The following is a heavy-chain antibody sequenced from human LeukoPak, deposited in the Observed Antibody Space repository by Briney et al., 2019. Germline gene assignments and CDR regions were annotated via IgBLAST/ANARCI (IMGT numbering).Heavy chain of an antibody. CDR3: ATPQGGNPGF. CDR1: GLTFSSHW. Sequence: GGSLRLSCAASGLTFSSHWMHWVRQAPGKGLVWVSRITNDGSSTTYADSVKGRFTISRDNAKNMLYLQVNSLRAEDTAVYYFATPQGGNPGFWGQGTLVTVSS. V-gene: IGHV3-74*01. CDR2: ITNDGSST. D-gene: IGHD1-14*01. J-gene: IGHJ4*02.